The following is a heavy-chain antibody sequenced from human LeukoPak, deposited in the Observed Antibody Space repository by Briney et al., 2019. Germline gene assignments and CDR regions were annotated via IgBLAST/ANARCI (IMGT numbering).Heavy chain of an antibody. Sequence: SETLSLTCAVYGGSFSGYYWSWIRQPPGKGLEWIGEINHSGSTNYNPSLKSRVTISVDTSKNQFSLKLNSVTPEDTAIYYCAREACPSGRCSGGVDVWGQGTTVTVSS. J-gene: IGHJ6*02. D-gene: IGHD2-15*01. CDR2: INHSGST. V-gene: IGHV4-34*01. CDR3: AREACPSGRCSGGVDV. CDR1: GGSFSGYY.